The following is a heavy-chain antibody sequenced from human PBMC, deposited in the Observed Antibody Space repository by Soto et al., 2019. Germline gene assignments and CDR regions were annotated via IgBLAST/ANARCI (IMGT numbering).Heavy chain of an antibody. D-gene: IGHD5-18*01. J-gene: IGHJ2*01. CDR2: ITPYNGNT. Sequence: ASVKVSCKAFGYTFINYGVTWVRQAPGQGLEGMGWITPYNGNTNYAQELQGRVTMTTDTSTSTAYMELWSLRSDDTAVYYCARGYSYGSYWYFDLWGRGTLVTVSS. CDR1: GYTFINYG. CDR3: ARGYSYGSYWYFDL. V-gene: IGHV1-18*04.